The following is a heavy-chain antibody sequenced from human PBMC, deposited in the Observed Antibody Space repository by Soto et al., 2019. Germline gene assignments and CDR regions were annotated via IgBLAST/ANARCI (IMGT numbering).Heavy chain of an antibody. Sequence: PGGSLRLSCAASGFTFSDHYMDWVRQVPGKGLEWVGRIRKKANSYTTEYAASVKGRFTISRDDSKNSMYLQMNSLKTEDTAVYFCAKISTPSYFDFWGQGTLVTVSS. J-gene: IGHJ4*02. CDR2: IRKKANSYTT. D-gene: IGHD2-15*01. V-gene: IGHV3-72*01. CDR1: GFTFSDHY. CDR3: AKISTPSYFDF.